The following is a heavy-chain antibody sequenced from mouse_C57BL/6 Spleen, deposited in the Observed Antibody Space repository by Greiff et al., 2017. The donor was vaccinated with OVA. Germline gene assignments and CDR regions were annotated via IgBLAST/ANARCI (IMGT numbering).Heavy chain of an antibody. CDR1: GYTFTSYW. J-gene: IGHJ3*01. CDR3: AREGAAQAPFAY. Sequence: QVQLQQPGAELVMPGASVKLSCKASGYTFTSYWMHWVKQRPGQGLEWIGEIDPSDSYTNYNQKFKGKSTLTVDKSSSTAYMQLSSLTSEDSAVYYCAREGAAQAPFAYWGQGTLVTVSA. D-gene: IGHD3-2*02. CDR2: IDPSDSYT. V-gene: IGHV1-69*01.